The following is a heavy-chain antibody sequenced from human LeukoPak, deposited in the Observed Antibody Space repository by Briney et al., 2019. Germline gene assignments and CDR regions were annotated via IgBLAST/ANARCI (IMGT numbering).Heavy chain of an antibody. CDR3: ARGRITMVPEDY. J-gene: IGHJ4*02. CDR2: IYTSGST. Sequence: SETLSLTCTVSGGSISSYYWSWIRQPAGKGLEWIGRIYTSGSTNYNPSLKSRVTISVDTSKNQFSLKLSSVTAADTAVYYCARGRITMVPEDYWGQGTLVTVSS. D-gene: IGHD3-10*01. V-gene: IGHV4-4*07. CDR1: GGSISSYY.